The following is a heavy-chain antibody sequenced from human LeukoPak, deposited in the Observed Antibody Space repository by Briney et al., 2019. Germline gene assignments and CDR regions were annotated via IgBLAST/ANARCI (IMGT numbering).Heavy chain of an antibody. CDR2: IYTGGST. D-gene: IGHD4-23*01. Sequence: PGGSLRLSCAASGFTVSSTYMSWVRQAPGKGLEWVSVIYTGGSTYYADSVKGRFTISRDNSKNTLYLQMISLRAEDTAVYYCARDNYGGNLDYWGQGTLVTVSS. J-gene: IGHJ4*02. CDR1: GFTVSSTY. CDR3: ARDNYGGNLDY. V-gene: IGHV3-53*01.